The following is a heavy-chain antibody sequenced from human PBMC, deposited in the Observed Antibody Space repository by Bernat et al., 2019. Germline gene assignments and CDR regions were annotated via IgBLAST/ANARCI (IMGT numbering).Heavy chain of an antibody. CDR2: ISGSGGST. CDR3: AKDHQDYDILTDPDERGNAFDI. Sequence: EVQLLESGGGLVQPGGSLRLSCAASGFTFSSYAMSWVRQAPGKGLEWVSAISGSGGSTYYADSVKGRFTISSDNSKNTLYLQMNSLRAEHTAVYYCAKDHQDYDILTDPDERGNAFDIWGQGTMVTVSS. J-gene: IGHJ3*02. CDR1: GFTFSSYA. D-gene: IGHD3-9*01. V-gene: IGHV3-23*01.